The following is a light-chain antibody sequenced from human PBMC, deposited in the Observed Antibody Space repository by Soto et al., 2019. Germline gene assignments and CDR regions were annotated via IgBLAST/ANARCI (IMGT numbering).Light chain of an antibody. CDR2: DAS. J-gene: IGKJ4*01. CDR1: QSITSW. Sequence: DIQMTQSPSTLSASVGDRVTITCRASQSITSWLAWYQQKPGKVPNLLISDASALQSGVPSRFSGSGSGTEFTLTISSLQPDDFATYYCQQYNCYPLTFGGGTKVEIK. V-gene: IGKV1-5*01. CDR3: QQYNCYPLT.